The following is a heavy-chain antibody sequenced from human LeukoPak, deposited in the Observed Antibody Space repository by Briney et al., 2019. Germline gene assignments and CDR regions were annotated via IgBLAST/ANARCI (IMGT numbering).Heavy chain of an antibody. D-gene: IGHD3-10*01. V-gene: IGHV4-39*07. CDR2: IYYSGYT. CDR1: GGSISSSSYY. Sequence: KPSETLSLTCTVSGGSISSSSYYWGWIRQPPGKGLEWIGSIYYSGYTYYNPSLESRVTISVDTSKNQFSLKLSSVTAADTAVYYCASNYGSGTYYNLYYWGQGTLVTVSS. CDR3: ASNYGSGTYYNLYY. J-gene: IGHJ4*02.